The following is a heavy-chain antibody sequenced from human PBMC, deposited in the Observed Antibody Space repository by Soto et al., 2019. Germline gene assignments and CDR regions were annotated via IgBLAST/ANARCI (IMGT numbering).Heavy chain of an antibody. Sequence: SETMSLTCTVCSGDIGSYYWSWTRQPPGKGLEWIGYIYYSGSTNYNPSLKSRVTISVDTSKNQFSLKLSSVTAADTAVYYCARGYGSGSYHNNYYYYGMDVLGQGTSVT. CDR2: IYYSGST. J-gene: IGHJ6*02. CDR3: ARGYGSGSYHNNYYYYGMDV. D-gene: IGHD3-10*01. CDR1: SGDIGSYY. V-gene: IGHV4-59*01.